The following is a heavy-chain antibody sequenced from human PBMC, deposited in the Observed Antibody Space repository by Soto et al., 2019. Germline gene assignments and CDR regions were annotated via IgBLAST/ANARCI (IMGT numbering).Heavy chain of an antibody. J-gene: IGHJ5*02. CDR2: IDPSDSYT. CDR3: VRLEAVAAAMVYWFDP. Sequence: GESLKISCKGSGYSFTSYWISWVRQMPGKGLEWMGRIDPSDSYTNYSPSFQGHVTISADKSISTAYLQWSSLKASDTAMYYCVRLEAVAAAMVYWFDPWGQGTLVTVSS. D-gene: IGHD2-2*01. CDR1: GYSFTSYW. V-gene: IGHV5-10-1*01.